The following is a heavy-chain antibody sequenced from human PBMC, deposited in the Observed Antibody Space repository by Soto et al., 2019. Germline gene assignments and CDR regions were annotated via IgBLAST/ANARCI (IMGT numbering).Heavy chain of an antibody. CDR1: GRTISSNSSY. D-gene: IGHD5-18*01. Sequence: SETQSLTCSASGRTISSNSSYWGWLRQTPAKGLEWIGSFYYSGSPYYNPSLKSRVTISVDTSKNQFSLKLSSVTAADTAVYCCARQNSYDQFEHSCQRTLVTDS. CDR2: FYYSGSP. CDR3: ARQNSYDQFEHSCQRTLVTDS. V-gene: IGHV4-39*01. J-gene: IGHJ5*01.